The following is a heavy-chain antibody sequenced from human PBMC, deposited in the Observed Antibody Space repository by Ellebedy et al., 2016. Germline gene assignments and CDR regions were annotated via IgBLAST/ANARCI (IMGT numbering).Heavy chain of an antibody. CDR2: ISSSGSTI. Sequence: GGSLRLXCAASGFTFSDYYMSWIRQAPGKGLEWVSYISSSGSTIYYADSVKGRFTISRDNAKNSLYLQMNSLRAEDTAVYYCAIPGIAAADPFWGQGTLVTVSS. CDR1: GFTFSDYY. V-gene: IGHV3-11*01. D-gene: IGHD6-13*01. J-gene: IGHJ4*02. CDR3: AIPGIAAADPF.